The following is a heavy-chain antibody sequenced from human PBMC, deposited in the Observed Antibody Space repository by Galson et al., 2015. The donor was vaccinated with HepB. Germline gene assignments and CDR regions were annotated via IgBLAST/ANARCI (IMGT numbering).Heavy chain of an antibody. J-gene: IGHJ3*02. V-gene: IGHV3-23*01. Sequence: SLRLSCAASGFTFSSYAMSWVRQAPGKGLEWVSAISGSGGSTYYADSVKGRFTISRDNSKNTLYLQMNSLRAEDTAVYYCAKDIGMITFGGVIASNDIWGQGTMVTVSS. CDR1: GFTFSSYA. CDR2: ISGSGGST. D-gene: IGHD3-16*02. CDR3: AKDIGMITFGGVIASNDI.